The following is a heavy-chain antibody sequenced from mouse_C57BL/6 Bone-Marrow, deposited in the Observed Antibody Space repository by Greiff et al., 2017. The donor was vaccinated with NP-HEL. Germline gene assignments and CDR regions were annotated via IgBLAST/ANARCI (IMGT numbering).Heavy chain of an antibody. J-gene: IGHJ1*03. CDR3: TRRGWLLLHWYFDV. CDR1: GYTFTDYE. Sequence: VQLQQSGAELVRPGASVTPSCKASGYTFTDYEMHWVKQTPVHGLEWIGAIDPETGGTAYNQKFKGKAILTADKSSSTAYMELRSLTSEDSAVYYCTRRGWLLLHWYFDVWGTGTTVTVSP. D-gene: IGHD2-3*01. V-gene: IGHV1-15*01. CDR2: IDPETGGT.